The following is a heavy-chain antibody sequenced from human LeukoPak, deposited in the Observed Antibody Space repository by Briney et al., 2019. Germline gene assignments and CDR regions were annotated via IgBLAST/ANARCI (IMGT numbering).Heavy chain of an antibody. V-gene: IGHV1-18*04. J-gene: IGHJ4*02. Sequence: ASVKVSCEASGYTFTSYGISWVRQAPGQGLEWMGWISAYNGNTNYAQKLQGRVTMTTDTSTSTAYMELRSLRSDDTAVYYCARGLYGSGSYYNNPFDYWGQGTLVTVSS. CDR1: GYTFTSYG. CDR3: ARGLYGSGSYYNNPFDY. CDR2: ISAYNGNT. D-gene: IGHD3-10*01.